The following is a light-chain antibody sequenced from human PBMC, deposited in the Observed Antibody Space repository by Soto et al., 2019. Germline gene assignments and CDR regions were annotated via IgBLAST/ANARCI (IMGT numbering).Light chain of an antibody. CDR3: QHRINWPLT. Sequence: EIVLTQSPATLSLSPGERATLSCRASQSVNSYLAWYQQKPGQAPRLLIYDASNRATGIPARFSGSGSGTAFTLTINSLEPEDFAVYFCQHRINWPLTFGGGTKVEIK. V-gene: IGKV3-11*01. CDR2: DAS. J-gene: IGKJ4*01. CDR1: QSVNSY.